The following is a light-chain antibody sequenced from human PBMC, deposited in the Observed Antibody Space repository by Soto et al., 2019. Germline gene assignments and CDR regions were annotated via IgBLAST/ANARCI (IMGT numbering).Light chain of an antibody. CDR3: QQASSFPWT. V-gene: IGKV1D-12*01. CDR1: QDIKNW. Sequence: DIQMTQSPSSVSASVGDRVSITCRASQDIKNWLVWYQQKPGKAPKLLAFATSSLQSGVSSRFSGSRSGTDFTLTISSLQPEDIATYYCQQASSFPWTFGQGTKVEIK. J-gene: IGKJ1*01. CDR2: ATS.